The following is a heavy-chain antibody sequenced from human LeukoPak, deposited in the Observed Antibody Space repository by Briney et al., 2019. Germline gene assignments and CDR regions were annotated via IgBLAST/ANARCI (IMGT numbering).Heavy chain of an antibody. Sequence: GGSLRLSCAASGFTFDDYGMSWVRQAPGKGREWVSGINWNGGSTGYADSVKGRFTISRDNAKNSLYLQMNSLRAEDTALYYCARRAGVPAAMRFDYWGQGTLVTVSS. CDR1: GFTFDDYG. J-gene: IGHJ4*02. V-gene: IGHV3-20*04. D-gene: IGHD2-2*01. CDR2: INWNGGST. CDR3: ARRAGVPAAMRFDY.